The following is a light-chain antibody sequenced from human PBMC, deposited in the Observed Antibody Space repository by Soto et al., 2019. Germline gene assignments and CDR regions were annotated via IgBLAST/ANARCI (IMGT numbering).Light chain of an antibody. CDR3: CSSAGRSTYV. V-gene: IGLV2-11*01. CDR2: DVN. J-gene: IGLJ1*01. CDR1: SSDISGYDS. Sequence: QSVLTRPRSVAGSPGQSVTIPCTGSSSDISGYDSVSWYQQHPGKVPRLIIFDVNKRPSGVPDRFSGSKSGNTASLTISGLQAEDEAAYYCCSSAGRSTYVFGSGTKVTVL.